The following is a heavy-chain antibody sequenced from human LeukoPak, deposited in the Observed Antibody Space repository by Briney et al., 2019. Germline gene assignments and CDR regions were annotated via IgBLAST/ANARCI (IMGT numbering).Heavy chain of an antibody. CDR2: TSYDGSHK. CDR3: VKDQDSYGLDF. V-gene: IGHV3-30*18. CDR1: GFTISSYG. J-gene: IGHJ4*02. D-gene: IGHD5-18*01. Sequence: GGCLRLSCAASGFTISSYGMHWVRQAPGKGLEWVAVTSYDGSHKNYADSVKGRFTISRDNSKNTLELQMSSLRAEDTAVYYCVKDQDSYGLDFWGQGTLVTVSS.